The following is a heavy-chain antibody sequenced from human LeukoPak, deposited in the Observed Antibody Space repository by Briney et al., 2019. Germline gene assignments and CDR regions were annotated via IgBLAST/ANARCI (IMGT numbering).Heavy chain of an antibody. CDR3: AKSPGGVVSTSFDN. CDR1: GFTFSSYA. D-gene: IGHD2-2*01. V-gene: IGHV3-23*01. CDR2: ISASGGST. Sequence: GGSLRLSCVASGFTFSSYAMSWVRQAPGKGLEWVSVISASGGSTYYADSVKGRFTISRDNSKNTLYLQMNSLRAEDTAVYYCAKSPGGVVSTSFDNWGQGTLVTVSS. J-gene: IGHJ4*02.